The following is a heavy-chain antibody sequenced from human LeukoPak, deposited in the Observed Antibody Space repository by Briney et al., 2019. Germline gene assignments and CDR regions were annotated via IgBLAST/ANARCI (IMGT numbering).Heavy chain of an antibody. J-gene: IGHJ4*02. CDR1: GYTFTNYG. CDR3: ARVLGFRPDTLKGSDY. Sequence: GASVKVSCKASGYTFTNYGISWVRQAPGQGLEWVGWISAYNRKTNYAQKLQGRVTMTTDTSTTTAYMELRSLRSDDTAVYYCARVLGFRPDTLKGSDYWDQGTLVTVSS. CDR2: ISAYNRKT. V-gene: IGHV1-18*01.